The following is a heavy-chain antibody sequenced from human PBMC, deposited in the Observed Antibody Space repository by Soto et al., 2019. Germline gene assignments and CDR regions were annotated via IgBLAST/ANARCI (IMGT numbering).Heavy chain of an antibody. J-gene: IGHJ4*02. D-gene: IGHD4-17*01. CDR1: GFTFSTYG. Sequence: EVQLVESGGGLVQPGGSLRLSCAASGFTFSTYGMNWVRQAAGRGLEWLSFSSGSSRTIHYADSVQGRYTISGDNAENQVYLQMNRLRDGDTAVYYCARVRGTPMTTSYFGYWGQGTLVTVSS. CDR2: SSGSSRTI. CDR3: ARVRGTPMTTSYFGY. V-gene: IGHV3-48*02.